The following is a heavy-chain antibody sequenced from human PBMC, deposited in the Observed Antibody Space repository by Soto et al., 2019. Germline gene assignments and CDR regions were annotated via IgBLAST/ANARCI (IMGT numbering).Heavy chain of an antibody. CDR1: GGSISSYY. V-gene: IGHV4-59*08. J-gene: IGHJ6*03. D-gene: IGHD3-9*01. Sequence: PSETLSLTCTVSGGSISSYYWSWIRQPPGKGLEWIGYIYYSGSTNYNPSLKSRVTISVDTSKNQFSLKLSSVTAADTAVYYCARQNYDILTGPPWYYYYMDVWGKGTTVTVSS. CDR3: ARQNYDILTGPPWYYYYMDV. CDR2: IYYSGST.